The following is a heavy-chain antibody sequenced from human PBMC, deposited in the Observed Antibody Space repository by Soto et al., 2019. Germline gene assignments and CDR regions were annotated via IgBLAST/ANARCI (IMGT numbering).Heavy chain of an antibody. J-gene: IGHJ4*02. V-gene: IGHV1-18*01. CDR3: VVAAQPYYFDD. D-gene: IGHD2-15*01. Sequence: QVQLVQAGAEVKKPGASVKVSCKASGYTFTSYGISWLRQAPGQGLEGMGWISAYNGNTNYAQKLQGRVTMTTDTSTSTAYMELRSLRSDDTAVYYCVVAAQPYYFDDCGQGTLVTVSS. CDR1: GYTFTSYG. CDR2: ISAYNGNT.